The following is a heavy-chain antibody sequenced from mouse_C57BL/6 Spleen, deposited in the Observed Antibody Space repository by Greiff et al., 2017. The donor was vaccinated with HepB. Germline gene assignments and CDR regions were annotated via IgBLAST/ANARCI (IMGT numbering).Heavy chain of an antibody. CDR2: ISSGSSTI. D-gene: IGHD1-1*01. J-gene: IGHJ4*01. CDR1: GFTFSDYG. V-gene: IGHV5-17*01. CDR3: ARKDYGSSYVGGMDY. Sequence: EVKLVESGGGLVKPGGSLKLSCAASGFTFSDYGMHWVRQAPEKGLEWVAYISSGSSTIYYADTAKGRFTISRDNAKNTLFLQMTSLRSEDTAMYYCARKDYGSSYVGGMDYWGQGTSVTVSS.